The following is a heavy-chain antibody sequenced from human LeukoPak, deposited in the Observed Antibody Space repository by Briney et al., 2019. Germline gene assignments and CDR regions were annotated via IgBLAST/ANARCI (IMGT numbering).Heavy chain of an antibody. V-gene: IGHV4-59*01. J-gene: IGHJ4*02. CDR3: ARGHYDSSGHYYLDY. D-gene: IGHD3-22*01. CDR1: GGSISSYY. CDR2: IYYSGST. Sequence: SETLSLTCTVSGGSISSYYWSWIRQPPGKGLEWIGYIYYSGSTNYNPSLKSRVTISVDTSKKQISLKLSSVTAADTAIYYCARGHYDSSGHYYLDYWGQGTLVTVS.